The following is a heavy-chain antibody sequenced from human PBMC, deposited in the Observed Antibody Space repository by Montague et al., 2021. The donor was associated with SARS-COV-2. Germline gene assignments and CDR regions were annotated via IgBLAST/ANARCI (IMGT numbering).Heavy chain of an antibody. J-gene: IGHJ4*02. CDR2: KKKNSSTI. CDR3: ARDLRWVYYDILTDYYRPLEY. D-gene: IGHD3-9*01. Sequence: QSQCKGVGCVSLKKKNSSTIYYSDSVKGRFTISRDNAKNSLYLQMNSPRAEDTSVYYCARDLRWVYYDILTDYYRPLEYWGQGTLVTVSA. V-gene: IGHV3-48*04.